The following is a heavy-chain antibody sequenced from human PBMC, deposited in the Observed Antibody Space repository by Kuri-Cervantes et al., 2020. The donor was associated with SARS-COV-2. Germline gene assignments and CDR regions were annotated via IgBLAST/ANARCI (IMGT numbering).Heavy chain of an antibody. D-gene: IGHD5-18*01. CDR2: ISSSSSTI. CDR1: GFTFSGYS. J-gene: IGHJ4*02. CDR3: ARDLSSGLWAFDY. V-gene: IGHV3-48*01. Sequence: GESLKISCSASGFTFSGYSMNWVRQAPGKGLEWVSYISSSSSTIYYADSVKGRFTISRDNAKNSLYLQMNSLRAEDTAVYYCARDLSSGLWAFDYWGQGTLVTVSS.